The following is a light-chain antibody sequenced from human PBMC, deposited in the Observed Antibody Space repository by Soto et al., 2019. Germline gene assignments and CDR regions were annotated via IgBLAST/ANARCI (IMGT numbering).Light chain of an antibody. CDR1: QGISSY. CDR2: GAS. Sequence: DIQLTQSPSFLSASVGDRVTITCRASQGISSYLAWYQQKPGKAPKLLIFGASILQSGVASRFSGSGSGTEFTLTISSLQPEDFATYYCQQYSTYPYIFGQGTKVEIK. V-gene: IGKV1-9*01. J-gene: IGKJ2*01. CDR3: QQYSTYPYI.